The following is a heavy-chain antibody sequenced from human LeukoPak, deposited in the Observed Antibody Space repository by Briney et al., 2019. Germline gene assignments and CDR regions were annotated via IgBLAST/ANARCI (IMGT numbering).Heavy chain of an antibody. Sequence: SETLSLTCTVSGSISSYYWSWIRQPPGKGLEWIGYIYTSGSTNYNPSLKSRVTISVDTSKNQFSLDLSSVTAADTAVYYCARQKCTSTSCLAKNAFDIWGQGTMVTVSS. CDR2: IYTSGST. D-gene: IGHD2-2*01. CDR3: ARQKCTSTSCLAKNAFDI. V-gene: IGHV4-4*09. J-gene: IGHJ3*02. CDR1: GSISSYY.